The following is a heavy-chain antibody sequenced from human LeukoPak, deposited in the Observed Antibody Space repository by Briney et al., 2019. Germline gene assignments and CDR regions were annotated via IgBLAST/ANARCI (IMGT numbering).Heavy chain of an antibody. Sequence: SEILPLTCTVSGGSFSSSSYYWGWIRQPPGKGLEWIGSIYYSGSTYYNPSLKSRVTISVDTSKNQFSLKLSSVTAADTAVYYCARLFNGYLGYWGQGTLVTVSS. CDR2: IYYSGST. D-gene: IGHD3-3*01. CDR1: GGSFSSSSYY. J-gene: IGHJ4*02. CDR3: ARLFNGYLGY. V-gene: IGHV4-39*01.